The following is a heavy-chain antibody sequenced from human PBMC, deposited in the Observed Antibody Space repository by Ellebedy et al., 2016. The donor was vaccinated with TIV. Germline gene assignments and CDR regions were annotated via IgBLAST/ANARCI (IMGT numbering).Heavy chain of an antibody. D-gene: IGHD1/OR15-1a*01. CDR2: IYYGGST. Sequence: MPSETLSLTCTVSGGSVSSAYWSWIRQPPGKGLEWIGYIYYGGSTNYNPSLKSRVTMSVDMSKNRISLKLTSVTAADTAVYYCASQQPGSMADHDNWFDPWGQGTLVTVSS. V-gene: IGHV4-59*02. CDR1: GGSVSSAY. CDR3: ASQQPGSMADHDNWFDP. J-gene: IGHJ5*02.